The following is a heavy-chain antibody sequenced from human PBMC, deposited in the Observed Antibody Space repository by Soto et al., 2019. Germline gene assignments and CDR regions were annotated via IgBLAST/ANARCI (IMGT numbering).Heavy chain of an antibody. V-gene: IGHV4-61*01. Sequence: PLETLSLTCTFSGFSVISGSYYLSWIRQPPGKGLEWIGYIYYSGSTNYNPSLKSRVTISVDTSKNQFSLKLSSVTAADTAVYYCARGPQVILEWLLFSNWFDPWGQGTLVTVSS. CDR1: GFSVISGSYY. D-gene: IGHD3-3*01. CDR3: ARGPQVILEWLLFSNWFDP. J-gene: IGHJ5*02. CDR2: IYYSGST.